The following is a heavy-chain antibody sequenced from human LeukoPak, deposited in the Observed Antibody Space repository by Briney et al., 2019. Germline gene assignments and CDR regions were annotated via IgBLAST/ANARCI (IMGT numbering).Heavy chain of an antibody. CDR1: GGSLSGYN. J-gene: IGHJ4*02. CDR2: INHSGST. V-gene: IGHV4-34*01. D-gene: IGHD1-26*01. CDR3: VRGTRIVGANR. Sequence: SGALSVTFVVYGGSLSGYNWRWIRQPPAKGGAWMGEINHSGSTNYNPLLHSGVPISAVKSKNQYYPKLRTVTAADTAVDCVVRGTRIVGANRWGQGTLLS.